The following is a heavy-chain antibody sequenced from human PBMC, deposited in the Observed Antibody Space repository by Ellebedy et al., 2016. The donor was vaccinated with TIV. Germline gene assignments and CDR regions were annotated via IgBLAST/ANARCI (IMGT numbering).Heavy chain of an antibody. CDR2: MDPNSGNT. Sequence: ASVKVSXXASGYTFTSYGISWVRQATGQGLEWMGWMDPNSGNTGYAQKFQGRVTMTRDTSISTAYMELSSLRSEDAAVYYCARLSRDSSKSEFDYWGQGTPVTVSS. D-gene: IGHD2-15*01. V-gene: IGHV1-8*02. J-gene: IGHJ4*02. CDR3: ARLSRDSSKSEFDY. CDR1: GYTFTSYG.